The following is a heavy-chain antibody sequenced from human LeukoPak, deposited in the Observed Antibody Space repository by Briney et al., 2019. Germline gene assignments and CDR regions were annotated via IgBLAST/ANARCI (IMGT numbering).Heavy chain of an antibody. CDR2: IIPILGIA. V-gene: IGHV1-69*10. CDR3: ATERASIVVVPAAMLGWFDP. D-gene: IGHD2-2*01. Sequence: ASVKVSCKASGYTFTSYDINWVRQATGQGLEWMGWIIPILGIANYAQKFQGRVTITADKSTSTAYMELSSLRSEDTAVYYCATERASIVVVPAAMLGWFDPWGQGTLVTVSS. J-gene: IGHJ5*02. CDR1: GYTFTSYD.